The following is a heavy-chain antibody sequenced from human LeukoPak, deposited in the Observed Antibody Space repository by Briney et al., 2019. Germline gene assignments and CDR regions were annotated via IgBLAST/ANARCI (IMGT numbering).Heavy chain of an antibody. CDR3: ARVITMVQEVYDY. CDR1: GYTFTSYD. D-gene: IGHD3-10*01. V-gene: IGHV1-8*01. Sequence: ASVKVSCKASGYTFTSYDINWVRQATGQGLEWMGWMNPNSGNTGYAQKFQGRVTMTRNTSISTAYMELSSLRSDDTAVYYCARVITMVQEVYDYWGQGTLVTVSS. J-gene: IGHJ4*02. CDR2: MNPNSGNT.